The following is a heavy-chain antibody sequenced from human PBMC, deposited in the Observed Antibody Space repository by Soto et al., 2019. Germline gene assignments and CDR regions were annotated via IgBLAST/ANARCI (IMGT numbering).Heavy chain of an antibody. CDR1: GGLLSSYA. D-gene: IGHD3-22*01. J-gene: IGHJ3*02. CDR3: ARGINDDYDGTGPSWDDAFDI. Sequence: QVQLVQSGAEVKRPGSSVKVSCKTSGGLLSSYAISWVRQAPGQGLEWMGGSIPTFGTTVYAQNFQGRVSITADRSTGTAYLELRGLRSQDTAVYYCARGINDDYDGTGPSWDDAFDIWGQGTMVTVSS. CDR2: SIPTFGTT. V-gene: IGHV1-69*06.